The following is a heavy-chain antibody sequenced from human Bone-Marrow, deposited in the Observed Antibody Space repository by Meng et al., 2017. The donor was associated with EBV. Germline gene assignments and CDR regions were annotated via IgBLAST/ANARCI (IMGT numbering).Heavy chain of an antibody. V-gene: IGHV4-4*02. Sequence: QVKLQESGPGLVKPSGTLSLPCAVSGGSISSSRWWSWVRQPPGKGLEWIGEIFHSGSTKYNPSLRSRVTISVDESRNQFSLKVGSVTAADTAVYYCARVPLSYCSSTKCYGGVIDYWGQGTLVTVYS. CDR1: GGSISSSRW. J-gene: IGHJ4*02. CDR3: ARVPLSYCSSTKCYGGVIDY. CDR2: IFHSGST. D-gene: IGHD2-2*01.